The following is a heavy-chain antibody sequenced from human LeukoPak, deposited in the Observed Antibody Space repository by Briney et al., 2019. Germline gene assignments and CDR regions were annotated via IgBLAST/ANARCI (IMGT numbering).Heavy chain of an antibody. Sequence: GGSLRLSCAASGFTFSDYYMSWLRQAPGKGLEWVSYIGRSGTTIHYADSVKGRFTISWDNAKKSVYLQMNSLRAEDTAVYYCARSGKIYFDWLLDYWGQGTLVTVSS. CDR3: ARSGKIYFDWLLDY. CDR2: IGRSGTTI. CDR1: GFTFSDYY. J-gene: IGHJ4*02. D-gene: IGHD3-9*01. V-gene: IGHV3-11*04.